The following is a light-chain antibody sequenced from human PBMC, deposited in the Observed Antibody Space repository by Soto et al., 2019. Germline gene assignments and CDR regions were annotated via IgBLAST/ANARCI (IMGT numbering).Light chain of an antibody. V-gene: IGLV2-8*01. CDR2: DVR. CDR1: SSDVGVYNS. CDR3: SSYAGTHIV. J-gene: IGLJ1*01. Sequence: QSVLTQPPSASGSPGQSVTISCTGTSSDVGVYNSVSWYQQHPAQAPKLMIYDVRNRPSGVPDRFSASKSGNPASLTVSGLQAEDEADYYCSSYAGTHIVFGTGTKVTVL.